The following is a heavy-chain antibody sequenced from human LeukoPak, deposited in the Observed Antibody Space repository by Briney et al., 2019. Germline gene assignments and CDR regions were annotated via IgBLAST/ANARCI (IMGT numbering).Heavy chain of an antibody. V-gene: IGHV3-23*01. CDR1: GFTFSSYA. D-gene: IGHD6-13*01. J-gene: IGHJ1*01. CDR2: ISGSGGST. Sequence: GGSLRLSCAASGFTFSSYAMSWVRQAPGKGLEWVSAISGSGGSTCYADSVKGRFTISRDNSKNTLYLQMNSLRAEDTAVYYCAKADRYSSSWYVFQHWGQGTLVTVSS. CDR3: AKADRYSSSWYVFQH.